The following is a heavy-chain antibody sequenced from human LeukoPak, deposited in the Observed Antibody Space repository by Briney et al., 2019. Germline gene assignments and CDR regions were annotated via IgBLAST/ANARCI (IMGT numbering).Heavy chain of an antibody. J-gene: IGHJ3*01. D-gene: IGHD4-17*01. V-gene: IGHV3-7*01. CDR3: VRFDYGDYDDAFDF. CDR2: IKHDGSEK. Sequence: GGSLRLSCAASGFTFNNHWMSWVRQAPGKGLEWVANIKHDGSEKYYADSVKGRFTISRDNVKNSLYLQMNSLRAEDTAVYYCVRFDYGDYDDAFDFWGQGTMVTVSS. CDR1: GFTFNNHW.